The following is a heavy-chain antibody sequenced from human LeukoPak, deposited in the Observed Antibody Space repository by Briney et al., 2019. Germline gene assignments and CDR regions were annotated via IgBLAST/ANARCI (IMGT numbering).Heavy chain of an antibody. CDR2: IRYDGSNK. J-gene: IGHJ4*02. V-gene: IGHV3-30*02. CDR1: GFTFSSYG. D-gene: IGHD3-9*01. Sequence: PGGSLRLSCAASGFTFSSYGMHWARQAPGKGLEWVAFIRYDGSNKYYADSVKGRFTIPRDNSKNTLYLQMNSLRAEDTAVYYCARTYYDILTGYNPYFDYWGQGILVTVSS. CDR3: ARTYYDILTGYNPYFDY.